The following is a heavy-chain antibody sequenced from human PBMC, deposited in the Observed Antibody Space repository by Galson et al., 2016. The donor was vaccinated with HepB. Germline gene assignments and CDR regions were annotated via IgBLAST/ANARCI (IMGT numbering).Heavy chain of an antibody. Sequence: SETLSLTCTVSGDSVSSGSYYWNWIRQSPGKGLEWIGHIFHSGSTRYNPSLKSRVTISVDTSKKQFSLRLSSVTAADTAEYYCARSGSGSYYKYYYGLDVWGQGTTVTVSS. D-gene: IGHD3-10*01. CDR1: GDSVSSGSYY. CDR3: ARSGSGSYYKYYYGLDV. J-gene: IGHJ6*02. CDR2: IFHSGST. V-gene: IGHV4-61*01.